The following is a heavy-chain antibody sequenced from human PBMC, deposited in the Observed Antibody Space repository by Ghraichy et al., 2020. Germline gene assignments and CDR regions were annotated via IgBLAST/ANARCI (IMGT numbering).Heavy chain of an antibody. CDR2: ISGSGGST. D-gene: IGHD5-18*01. CDR3: ANHWRGYSYGFHFDY. J-gene: IGHJ4*02. CDR1: GFTFSSYA. V-gene: IGHV3-23*01. Sequence: GESLNISCAASGFTFSSYAMSWVRQAPGKGLEWVSAISGSGGSTYYADSVKGRFTISRDNSKNTLYLQMNSLRAEDTAVYYCANHWRGYSYGFHFDYWGQGTLVTVSS.